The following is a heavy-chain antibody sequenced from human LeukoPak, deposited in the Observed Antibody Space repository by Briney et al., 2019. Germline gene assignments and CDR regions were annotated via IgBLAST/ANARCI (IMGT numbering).Heavy chain of an antibody. V-gene: IGHV3-23*01. CDR3: AKAPPGIAAAGTLFDY. Sequence: GGSLRLSCAASGFTFSSYAMSWVRQAPGKGLEWVSAISGSGGSTYYADSVKGRFTISRDNSKNTLYLQMNSLRAEDTAVYYCAKAPPGIAAAGTLFDYWGQGTLVTVSS. J-gene: IGHJ4*02. CDR1: GFTFSSYA. CDR2: ISGSGGST. D-gene: IGHD6-13*01.